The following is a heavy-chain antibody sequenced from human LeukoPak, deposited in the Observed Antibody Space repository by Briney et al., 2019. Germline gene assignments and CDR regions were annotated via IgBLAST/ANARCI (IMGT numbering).Heavy chain of an antibody. Sequence: ASVKVSCKTIGGRFKSYGFSWVRQAPGQGLEWMGGIIPVFDRPTYAQKFEGRVTITADKSTNTTYMEISSLTSDDTAVYYCARDAQWELRAFDVWGQGTMVIVSS. CDR1: GGRFKSYG. J-gene: IGHJ3*01. CDR3: ARDAQWELRAFDV. V-gene: IGHV1-69*06. D-gene: IGHD1-26*01. CDR2: IIPVFDRP.